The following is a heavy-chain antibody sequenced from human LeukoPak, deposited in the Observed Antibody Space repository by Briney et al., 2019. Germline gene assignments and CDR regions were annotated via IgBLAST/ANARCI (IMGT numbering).Heavy chain of an antibody. CDR1: GGSISSYY. D-gene: IGHD3-10*02. CDR3: ARGGCSGSEIWGYYGTDV. Sequence: SETLSHTCTVSGGSISSYYWSWLRPPPGKGLEWCGYIYYSRSTNYTPSHKSRVTISVDTAKNQFSLKQSSVTGADTSVYYCARGGCSGSEIWGYYGTDVWGQGTTVTVSS. CDR2: IYYSRST. V-gene: IGHV4-59*01. J-gene: IGHJ6*02.